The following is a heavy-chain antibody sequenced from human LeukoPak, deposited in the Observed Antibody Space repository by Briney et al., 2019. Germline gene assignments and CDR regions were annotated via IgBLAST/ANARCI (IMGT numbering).Heavy chain of an antibody. V-gene: IGHV3-30-3*01. CDR3: ARDHAADIVATGEDY. CDR1: GFTFSIYA. CDR2: ISYYGHYK. J-gene: IGHJ4*02. D-gene: IGHD5-12*01. Sequence: GGSLRLSCAASGFTFSIYAMSWGRQAPGKGLEGVAVISYYGHYKYYADSVKGRFTISRDNSRNTLYLQMNSLRGEDTAVYYCARDHAADIVATGEDYWGQGTLVTVSS.